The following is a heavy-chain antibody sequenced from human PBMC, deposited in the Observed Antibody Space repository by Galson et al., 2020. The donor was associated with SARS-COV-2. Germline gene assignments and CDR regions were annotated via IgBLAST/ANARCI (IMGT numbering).Heavy chain of an antibody. CDR3: ARGGYSSSWYGSRGWFDH. V-gene: IGHV4-59*12. J-gene: IGHJ5*02. D-gene: IGHD6-13*01. CDR1: DGSIRRDY. Sequence: SQTLSLTCTVSDGSIRRDYWSWLRQPPGKRLEWIGYIYFSGSTKYNPSLMSRVTISVDTSKNQFSLNLRSVYAADTAVYYCARGGYSSSWYGSRGWFDHWGQGTVVIVSS. CDR2: IYFSGST.